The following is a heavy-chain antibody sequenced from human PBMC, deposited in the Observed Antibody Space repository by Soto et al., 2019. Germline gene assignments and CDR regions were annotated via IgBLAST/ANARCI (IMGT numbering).Heavy chain of an antibody. Sequence: EVQLVESGGGLVKPGGSLRLSCAASGFTFSSYSMNWVRQAPGKGLEWVSSISSSSSYIYYEDSVKGRFTISRDNAKNSLYLQMNSLRAEDTAVYYCAREVGSFDYWGQGTLVTVSS. CDR2: ISSSSSYI. CDR1: GFTFSSYS. V-gene: IGHV3-21*01. J-gene: IGHJ4*02. CDR3: AREVGSFDY. D-gene: IGHD1-26*01.